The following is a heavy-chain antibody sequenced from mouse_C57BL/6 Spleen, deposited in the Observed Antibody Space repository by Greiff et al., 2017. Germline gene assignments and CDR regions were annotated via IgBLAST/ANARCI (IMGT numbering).Heavy chain of an antibody. CDR1: GYTFTGYW. J-gene: IGHJ4*01. D-gene: IGHD2-4*01. CDR3: ARGGLPHYYAMDY. CDR2: ILPGSGST. V-gene: IGHV1-9*01. Sequence: VQLQQSGAELMKPGASVKLSCKATGYTFTGYWIEWVKQRPGHGLEWIGEILPGSGSTNYNEKFKGKATFTADTSSNPAYMQLSSLTTEDSALYYCARGGLPHYYAMDYWGQGTSVTVSS.